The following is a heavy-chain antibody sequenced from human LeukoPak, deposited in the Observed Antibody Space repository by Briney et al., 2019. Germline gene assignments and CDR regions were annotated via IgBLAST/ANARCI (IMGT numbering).Heavy chain of an antibody. CDR1: GFTFSSVG. Sequence: GRSLRLSCSAPGFTFSSVGMHWVRQAPVRGLEWVAVIWDDGSKKYYADSVKARFTISRDNTKNTGYLQMDSLRAEDTALYYCARDLGSGNTPFDYWGQGTLVTVSS. CDR3: ARDLGSGNTPFDY. J-gene: IGHJ4*02. V-gene: IGHV3-33*01. CDR2: IWDDGSKK. D-gene: IGHD3-16*01.